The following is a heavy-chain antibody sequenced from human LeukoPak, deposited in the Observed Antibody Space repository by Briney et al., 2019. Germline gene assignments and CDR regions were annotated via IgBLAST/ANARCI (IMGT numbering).Heavy chain of an antibody. CDR3: ARRTRSFSYTYGDAYYYYYMDV. V-gene: IGHV4-59*02. CDR2: ISYRVST. D-gene: IGHD5-18*01. CDR1: GGSGSSDS. J-gene: IGHJ6*03. Sequence: PSETPSLTCTVSGGSGSSDSWSCIPHPPGRRLECVAYISYRVSTSYNPSLKSRVTISVDPSKSQLSLRLRSVTAADTAVYYCARRTRSFSYTYGDAYYYYYMDVWGKGTTVIVS.